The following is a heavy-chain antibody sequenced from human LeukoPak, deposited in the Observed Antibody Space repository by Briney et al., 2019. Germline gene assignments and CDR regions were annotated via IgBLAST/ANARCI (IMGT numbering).Heavy chain of an antibody. CDR2: ISYDGSNK. D-gene: IGHD2-21*01. CDR1: GFTFSSYA. V-gene: IGHV3-30-3*01. CDR3: ARDGEVPLAFDI. J-gene: IGHJ3*02. Sequence: PGGSLRLSCAASGFTFSSYAMHWVRQAPGKGLEWVAVISYDGSNKYYVDSVKGRFTISRDNSKNTLYLQMNSLRAEDTAVYYCARDGEVPLAFDIWGQGTMVTVSS.